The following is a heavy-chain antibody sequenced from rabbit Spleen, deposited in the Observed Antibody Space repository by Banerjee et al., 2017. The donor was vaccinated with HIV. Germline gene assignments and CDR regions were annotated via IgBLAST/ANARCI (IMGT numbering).Heavy chain of an antibody. Sequence: QLVQSWGGLVQPGGSLKLSCKASGFDLTTYYMNWVRQAPGKGLEWIGSIYGDKGRPYYATWVSGRFTISSDKAQNTVDLQMKSLTAVDRATYFCARDLDGVIGWNFGWWGPGTLVTVS. D-gene: IGHD1-1*01. CDR1: GFDLTTYY. J-gene: IGHJ4*01. V-gene: IGHV1S7*01. CDR3: ARDLDGVIGWNFGW. CDR2: IYGDKGRP.